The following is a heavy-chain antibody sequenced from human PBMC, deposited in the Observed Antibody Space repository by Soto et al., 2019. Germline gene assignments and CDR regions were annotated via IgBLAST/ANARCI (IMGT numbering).Heavy chain of an antibody. V-gene: IGHV4-34*01. Sequence: SETLSLTCAVYGGSFSGYYWSWIRQPPGKGLEWIGEINHSGSTNYNPSLKSRVTISVGTSKNQFSLKLSSVTAADTAVYYCARDKITGLFDYWGQGTLVTSPQ. CDR3: ARDKITGLFDY. J-gene: IGHJ4*02. CDR1: GGSFSGYY. D-gene: IGHD2-8*02. CDR2: INHSGST.